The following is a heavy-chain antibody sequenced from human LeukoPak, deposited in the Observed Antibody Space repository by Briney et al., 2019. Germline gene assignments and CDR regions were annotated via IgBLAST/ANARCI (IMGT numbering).Heavy chain of an antibody. CDR1: GFTVSSNYA. CDR3: AKHGRGNNSRDYFDY. D-gene: IGHD5-12*01. J-gene: IGHJ4*02. V-gene: IGHV3-23*01. CDR2: ISGGSDRT. Sequence: GGSLRLSCAASGFTVSSNYAMSWVRQAPGKGLEWVSTISGGSDRTYYTDSVKGRFTISRDHSENTLYLQMNSLRAEDTAVYHCAKHGRGNNSRDYFDYWGQGTLVTVSS.